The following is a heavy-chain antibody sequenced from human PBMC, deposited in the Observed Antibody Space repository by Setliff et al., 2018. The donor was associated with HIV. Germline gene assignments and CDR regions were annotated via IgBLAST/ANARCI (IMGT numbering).Heavy chain of an antibody. CDR2: IYHSGST. CDR1: GYSISSGYY. J-gene: IGHJ4*02. CDR3: ARVQTGIATAGKENYFDY. V-gene: IGHV4-38-2*02. D-gene: IGHD6-13*01. Sequence: PSETLSLTCTVSGYSISSGYYWGWIRQLPGKGLEWIGSIYHSGSTYYNPSLKSRVTISVDTSKNQFSLKLSSVTAADTAVYHCARVQTGIATAGKENYFDYWGQGTLVTVSS.